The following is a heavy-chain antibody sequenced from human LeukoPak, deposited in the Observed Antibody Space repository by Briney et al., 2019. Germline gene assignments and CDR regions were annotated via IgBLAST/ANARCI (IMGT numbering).Heavy chain of an antibody. CDR2: IYPSDSDT. CDR3: ARIAGYSSSWYVRYFDY. V-gene: IGHV5-51*01. Sequence: GESLKISCKGSGYSFTSYWIGWVRQMPGKGLEWMGIIYPSDSDTRYSPSFQGQVTISADKSISTAYLQWSSLKASDTAMYYCARIAGYSSSWYVRYFDYWGQGTLVTVSS. CDR1: GYSFTSYW. D-gene: IGHD6-13*01. J-gene: IGHJ4*02.